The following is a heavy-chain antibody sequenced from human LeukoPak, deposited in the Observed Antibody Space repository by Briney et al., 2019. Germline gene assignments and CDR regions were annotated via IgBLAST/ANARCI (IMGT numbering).Heavy chain of an antibody. Sequence: GGSLRLSCAASGFTFSSYSMNWVRQAPGKGLEWVSSISSSSSYIYYADSVKGRFTISRDNTKTSLYLQMNSLRAEDTAVYYCARPVRPTPPIWFDPWGQGTLVTVSS. CDR1: GFTFSSYS. CDR3: ARPVRPTPPIWFDP. CDR2: ISSSSSYI. J-gene: IGHJ5*02. D-gene: IGHD2-8*01. V-gene: IGHV3-21*01.